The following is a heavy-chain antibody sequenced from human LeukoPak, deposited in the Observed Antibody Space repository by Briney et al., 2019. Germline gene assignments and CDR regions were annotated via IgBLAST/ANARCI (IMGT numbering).Heavy chain of an antibody. J-gene: IGHJ1*01. Sequence: SETLFLTCAVSGASISGYYWSWIRQPAGKGLDWIGRIYSSGSTNYKSSLKSRVTMSVDMAKNQFSLKLSSVTAADTGVYYCAREDSNGWAEYFQHWGQGTLVTVSS. D-gene: IGHD6-19*01. CDR2: IYSSGST. CDR1: GASISGYY. V-gene: IGHV4-4*07. CDR3: AREDSNGWAEYFQH.